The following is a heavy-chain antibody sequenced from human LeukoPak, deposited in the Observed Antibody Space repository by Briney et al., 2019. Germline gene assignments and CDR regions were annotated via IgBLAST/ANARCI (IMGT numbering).Heavy chain of an antibody. V-gene: IGHV1-8*01. CDR1: GYTFTSYE. CDR2: IHPNSGNT. Sequence: ASVKVSCKASGYTFTSYEINWVRQATGQGLEWMGWIHPNSGNTGYAQKFQDRVTMTRDTSISTAYMELSSLRSEDTAVYYCAVSVLRLLEWLLTFDYRGQGTLVTVSS. CDR3: AVSVLRLLEWLLTFDY. J-gene: IGHJ4*02. D-gene: IGHD3-3*01.